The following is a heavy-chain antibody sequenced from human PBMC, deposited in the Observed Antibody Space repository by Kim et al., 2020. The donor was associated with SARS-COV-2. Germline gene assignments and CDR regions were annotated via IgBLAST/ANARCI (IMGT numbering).Heavy chain of an antibody. J-gene: IGHJ5*02. CDR1: GGSFSGYY. CDR2: INHSGST. D-gene: IGHD3-10*01. Sequence: SETLSLTCAVYGGSFSGYYWSWIRQPPGKGLEWSGEINHSGSTNYNPSLKSRVTISVDTSKNQFSLKLSSVTDADAAVYYCARDAGELRWFGGSSWGQGTLVTVSS. V-gene: IGHV4-34*01. CDR3: ARDAGELRWFGGSS.